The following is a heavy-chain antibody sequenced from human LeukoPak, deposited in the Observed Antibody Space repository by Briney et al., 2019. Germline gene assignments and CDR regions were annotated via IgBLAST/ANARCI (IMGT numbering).Heavy chain of an antibody. CDR1: GYTFTSYG. CDR3: ARAPVDYYDCSGLPSYFDC. J-gene: IGHJ4*02. Sequence: ASAKVSCKASGYTFTSYGISWVRQAPGQGLEWMGWSSAYNGNTNYAQKLQGRATMTTDTSTSTAYMELRSLRSDDTAVYYCARAPVDYYDCSGLPSYFDCGGKGPLVPVS. CDR2: SSAYNGNT. D-gene: IGHD3-22*01. V-gene: IGHV1-18*01.